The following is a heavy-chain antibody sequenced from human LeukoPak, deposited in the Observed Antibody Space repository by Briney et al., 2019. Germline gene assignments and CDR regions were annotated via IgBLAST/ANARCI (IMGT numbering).Heavy chain of an antibody. D-gene: IGHD4-17*01. CDR2: IYYSGST. V-gene: IGHV4-59*08. Sequence: SETLSLTCTVSGGSISSYYWSWIQQPPGKGLEWIGYIYYSGSTNYNPSLKSRVTISVDTSKNQFSLKLSSVTAADTAVYYCARHYGDYVGWYFDLWGRGTLVTVSS. CDR1: GGSISSYY. CDR3: ARHYGDYVGWYFDL. J-gene: IGHJ2*01.